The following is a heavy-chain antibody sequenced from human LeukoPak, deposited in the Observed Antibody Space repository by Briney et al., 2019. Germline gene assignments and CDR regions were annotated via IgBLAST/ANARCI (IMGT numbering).Heavy chain of an antibody. CDR2: IHYSGST. CDR1: GGSISSYY. V-gene: IGHV4-59*01. Sequence: SETLSLTCTVSGGSISSYYWSWIRQPPGKGLEWIGYIHYSGSTDYNPSLKSRVTISVDTSKNKFSLKLSSVTAADTAVYYCARFLGCGIRYFDYWGQGTLVTVSS. J-gene: IGHJ4*02. D-gene: IGHD3-3*01. CDR3: ARFLGCGIRYFDY.